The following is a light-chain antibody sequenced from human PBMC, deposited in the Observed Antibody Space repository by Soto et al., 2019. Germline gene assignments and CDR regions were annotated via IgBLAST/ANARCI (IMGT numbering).Light chain of an antibody. V-gene: IGKV1-39*01. J-gene: IGKJ1*01. Sequence: DIQMSQSPSSLSASVRDRVIITCRASQTISRYLNWYQQKPGKAPKLLIFAASSLQSGVPSRFSGSGSGTDFTLTISSLQVEDFGIYYCQQSHSSPRTFGQGTTV. CDR2: AAS. CDR1: QTISRY. CDR3: QQSHSSPRT.